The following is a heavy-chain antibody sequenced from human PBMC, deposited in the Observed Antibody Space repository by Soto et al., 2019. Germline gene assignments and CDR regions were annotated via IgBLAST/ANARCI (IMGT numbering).Heavy chain of an antibody. V-gene: IGHV1-3*01. J-gene: IGHJ4*02. CDR3: ARLLFDHGSVLFDY. CDR2: INAGNGNT. CDR1: GYTFTSYA. Sequence: QVQLVQSGAEVKKPGASVKVSCKASGYTFTSYAMHWVRQAPGQRLEWMGWINAGNGNTKYSQKFQGRVTITRDTSASTAYMELSSLRSEDTAVYYCARLLFDHGSVLFDYWGQGTLVTVSS. D-gene: IGHD3-10*01.